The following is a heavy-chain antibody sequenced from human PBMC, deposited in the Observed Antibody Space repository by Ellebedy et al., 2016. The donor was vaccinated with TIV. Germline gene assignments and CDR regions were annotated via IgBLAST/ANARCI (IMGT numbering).Heavy chain of an antibody. CDR3: ARDPYGGSDY. J-gene: IGHJ4*02. D-gene: IGHD1-26*01. CDR1: GFSFSSYW. V-gene: IGHV3-7*01. CDR2: INQDGSEK. Sequence: GESLKISCAASGFSFSSYWMSWVRQAPGKGLEWVANINQDGSEKYYVDSVKGRFTISRDNAKNSLYLQMNSLRAEDTAVYFCARDPYGGSDYWGQGTLVTVSS.